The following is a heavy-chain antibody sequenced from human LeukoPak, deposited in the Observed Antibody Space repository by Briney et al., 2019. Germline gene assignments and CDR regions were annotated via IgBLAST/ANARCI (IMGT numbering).Heavy chain of an antibody. V-gene: IGHV3-23*01. CDR1: GFTFSSYA. CDR2: ISGSGGST. J-gene: IGHJ4*02. Sequence: GGSLRLSCAASGFTFSSYAMSWVRQAPGKGLEWVSAISGSGGSTYYADSVKGRFTISRDNSKNTLYLQMNSLRAEDTAVYYCAKDGHYYGSGSYSLFFDYWGQGTLVTVSS. D-gene: IGHD3-10*01. CDR3: AKDGHYYGSGSYSLFFDY.